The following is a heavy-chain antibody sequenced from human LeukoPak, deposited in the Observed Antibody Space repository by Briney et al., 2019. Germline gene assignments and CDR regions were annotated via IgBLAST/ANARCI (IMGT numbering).Heavy chain of an antibody. CDR2: IWYDGSNK. CDR1: GFTFSSYG. V-gene: IGHV3-33*01. D-gene: IGHD2/OR15-2a*01. CDR3: ARDRDNSLDY. J-gene: IGHJ4*02. Sequence: GTSLRLSCVASGFTFSSYGMHWVRQAPGKGLEWVAVIWYDGSNKFYADSVKGRFTISRDNSKNTLYLQMNSLRAEDTAVYYCARDRDNSLDYWGQGTLVTVSS.